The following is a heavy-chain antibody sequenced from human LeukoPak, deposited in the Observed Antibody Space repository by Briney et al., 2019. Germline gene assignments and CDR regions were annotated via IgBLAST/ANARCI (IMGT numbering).Heavy chain of an antibody. CDR2: IYYSGST. J-gene: IGHJ6*03. CDR3: ARFRLGSDYYHMDV. V-gene: IGHV4-59*01. D-gene: IGHD7-27*01. Sequence: PSETLSLTCTVSGASISTYYWSWIRQPPGKGLEWIGYIYYSGSTSYNPSLKSRVTISVDTSKNQFSLKLSSVTAADTAVYYCARFRLGSDYYHMDVWGKGTTVTVSS. CDR1: GASISTYY.